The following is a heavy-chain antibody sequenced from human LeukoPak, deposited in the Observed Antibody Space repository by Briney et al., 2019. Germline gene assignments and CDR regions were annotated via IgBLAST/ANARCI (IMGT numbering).Heavy chain of an antibody. Sequence: ASVKVSCKASGYTFTSYGISWVRQAPGQGLEWMGWINPNSGGTNCAQKFQGWVTMTRDTSISTAYMELSRLRSDDTAVYYCARDGGSENYYYYGMDVWGQGTTVTVSS. CDR2: INPNSGGT. CDR3: ARDGGSENYYYYGMDV. V-gene: IGHV1-2*04. D-gene: IGHD3-16*01. J-gene: IGHJ6*02. CDR1: GYTFTSYG.